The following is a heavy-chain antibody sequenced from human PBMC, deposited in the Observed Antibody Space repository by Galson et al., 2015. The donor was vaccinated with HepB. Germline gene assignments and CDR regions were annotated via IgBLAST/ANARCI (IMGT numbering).Heavy chain of an antibody. J-gene: IGHJ4*02. CDR3: ARPLVLNGRFYPGVGPFHI. CDR2: IYYGGTT. D-gene: IGHD1-26*01. CDR1: GDSISTSLYY. Sequence: SETLSLTCTVSGDSISTSLYYWGWIRRGPGKDLEWIGSIYYGGTTYYSPSSQSRVAMSVDTSKNQLSLTLTSVTAADTAVYYCARPLVLNGRFYPGVGPFHIWGQGTVVTVSS. V-gene: IGHV4-39*01.